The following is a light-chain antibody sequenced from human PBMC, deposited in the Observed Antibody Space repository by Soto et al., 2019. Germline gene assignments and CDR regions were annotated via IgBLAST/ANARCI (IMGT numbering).Light chain of an antibody. V-gene: IGLV2-14*01. CDR2: EVS. CDR1: SSDVGGYKY. CDR3: SSYTSSSTPYV. Sequence: QSVLTQPASVSGSPGRSITISCTGTSSDVGGYKYVSWYQQHPGKAPKLMIYEVSNRPSGVSNRFSGSKSGNTASLTISGLQAEDEADYYCSSYTSSSTPYVFGTGTKVTVL. J-gene: IGLJ1*01.